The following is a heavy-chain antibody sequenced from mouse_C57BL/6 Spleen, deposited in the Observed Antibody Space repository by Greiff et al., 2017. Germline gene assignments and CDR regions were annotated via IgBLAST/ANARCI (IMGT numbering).Heavy chain of an antibody. CDR1: GFTFSSYA. Sequence: EVKLEESGEGLVKPGGSLKLSCAASGFTFSSYAMSWVRQTPEKRLEWVAYISSGGDYIYYADTVKGRFTISRDNARNTLYLQMSSLKSEDTAMYYCTRVGYYGSREGFAYWGQGTLVTVSA. CDR2: ISSGGDYI. V-gene: IGHV5-9-1*02. D-gene: IGHD1-1*01. CDR3: TRVGYYGSREGFAY. J-gene: IGHJ3*01.